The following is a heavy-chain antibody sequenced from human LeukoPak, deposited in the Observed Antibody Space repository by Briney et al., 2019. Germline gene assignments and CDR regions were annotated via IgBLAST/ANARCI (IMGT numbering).Heavy chain of an antibody. J-gene: IGHJ3*02. Sequence: ASVKVSCKASGYTFTSYGISWVRQAPGQGLEWMGWISAYNGNTNYAQKLQGRVTMTTDTSTSTAYMELRSLRSDDTAVYYCAITYYYDSNGYYPITDAFDIWGQGTMVTVSS. V-gene: IGHV1-18*01. CDR3: AITYYYDSNGYYPITDAFDI. D-gene: IGHD3-22*01. CDR1: GYTFTSYG. CDR2: ISAYNGNT.